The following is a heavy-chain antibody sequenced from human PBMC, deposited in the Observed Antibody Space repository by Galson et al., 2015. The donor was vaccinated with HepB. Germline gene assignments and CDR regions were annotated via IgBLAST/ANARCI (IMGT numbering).Heavy chain of an antibody. CDR3: ARVCSGGSCYPLSIDSYYYYGMDV. CDR1: GGTFSSYT. D-gene: IGHD2-15*01. J-gene: IGHJ6*02. CDR2: IIPILGIA. V-gene: IGHV1-69*02. Sequence: SVKVSCKASGGTFSSYTISWVRQAPGQGLEWMGRIIPILGIANYAQKFRGRVTITADKSTSTAYMELSSLRSEDTAVYYCARVCSGGSCYPLSIDSYYYYGMDVWGQGTTVTVSS.